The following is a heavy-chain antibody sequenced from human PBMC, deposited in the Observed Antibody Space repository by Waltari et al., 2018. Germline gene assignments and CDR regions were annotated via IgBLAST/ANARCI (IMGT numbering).Heavy chain of an antibody. CDR2: INPTGGST. CDR3: ARGNLRAGYDPYFDY. J-gene: IGHJ4*02. D-gene: IGHD5-12*01. CDR1: GYSLTSPY. Sequence: QVQLVQSGAEMKKPGASVKVSCRASGYSLTSPYMPWVRLAPGQGLQWMGIINPTGGSTSYAETFQGRVTVTSDTSTSTVYMELSSLNIDDTAVYYCARGNLRAGYDPYFDYWGQGTQVTVSS. V-gene: IGHV1-46*01.